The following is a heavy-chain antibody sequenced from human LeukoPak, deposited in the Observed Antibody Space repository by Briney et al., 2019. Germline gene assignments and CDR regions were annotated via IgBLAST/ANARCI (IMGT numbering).Heavy chain of an antibody. CDR3: ARESHTSTTSDY. V-gene: IGHV3-30-3*01. D-gene: IGHD1-1*01. CDR1: GFTFSRHA. Sequence: PGGSLRLSCAASGFTFSRHAMHWVRQAPGKGLEGVAVISYDGSNEYYADSVKGRFTISRDNSKNTLYLQMNSLRAEDTAVYYCARESHTSTTSDYWGQGTLVTVSS. CDR2: ISYDGSNE. J-gene: IGHJ4*02.